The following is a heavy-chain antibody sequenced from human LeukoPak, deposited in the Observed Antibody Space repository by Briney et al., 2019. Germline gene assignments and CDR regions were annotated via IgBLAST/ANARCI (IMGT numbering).Heavy chain of an antibody. J-gene: IGHJ4*02. CDR3: ASGLKSAQFDY. Sequence: GGSLRLSCAASGFTFSSYAMHWVRQAPGKGVEYVSAISSNGGSTYYANSVKGRFTISRDNSKNTLYLQMGSLRAEDMAVYYCASGLKSAQFDYWGQGTLVTVSS. D-gene: IGHD6-25*01. CDR1: GFTFSSYA. V-gene: IGHV3-64*01. CDR2: ISSNGGST.